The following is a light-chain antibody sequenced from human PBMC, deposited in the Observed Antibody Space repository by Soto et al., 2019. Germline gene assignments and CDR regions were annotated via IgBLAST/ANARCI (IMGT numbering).Light chain of an antibody. CDR3: SSATSSSTYL. CDR1: SSDVGAYNS. Sequence: QSALTHPASVSGSPGQSITISCTGTSSDVGAYNSVSWYQQHPDKAPKLIIFSVTSRTSGLSDRFSGSKSDNTASLTISGLRTEDEADYYCSSATSSSTYLFGTGTKLTVL. J-gene: IGLJ1*01. CDR2: SVT. V-gene: IGLV2-14*03.